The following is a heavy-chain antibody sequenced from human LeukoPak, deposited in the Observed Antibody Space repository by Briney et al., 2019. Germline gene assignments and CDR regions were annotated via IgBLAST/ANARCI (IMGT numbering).Heavy chain of an antibody. D-gene: IGHD3-3*01. V-gene: IGHV3-11*01. J-gene: IGHJ3*02. Sequence: GGSLRLSCAASGFTFSDYYMSWIRQAPGKGLEWVSYISSSGSTIYYADSVKGRFTISRDNAKNSLYLQMNSLRAEDMALYYCAKAMSGPYDAFDIWGQGTMVTVSS. CDR2: ISSSGSTI. CDR1: GFTFSDYY. CDR3: AKAMSGPYDAFDI.